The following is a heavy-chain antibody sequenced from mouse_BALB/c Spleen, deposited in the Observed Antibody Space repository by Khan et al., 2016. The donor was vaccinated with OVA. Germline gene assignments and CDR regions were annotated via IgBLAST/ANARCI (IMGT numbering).Heavy chain of an antibody. Sequence: VRLQQSGAELVRPGALVKLSCKASGFNIKDYYMHWVKQRPEQGLVWIGRIDPENGDTIYDPKFQGKASITSDTSSNTAYLQLSSLTSEDTAVYYCARDGDSPWFAYWGQGTLVTVSA. CDR3: ARDGDSPWFAY. D-gene: IGHD2-13*01. J-gene: IGHJ3*01. CDR2: IDPENGDT. CDR1: GFNIKDYY. V-gene: IGHV14-1*02.